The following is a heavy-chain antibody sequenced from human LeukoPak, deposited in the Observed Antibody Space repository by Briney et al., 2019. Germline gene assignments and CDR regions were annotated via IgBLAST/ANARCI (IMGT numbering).Heavy chain of an antibody. CDR3: ARGSATSTYYYGSGSYYWFDP. J-gene: IGHJ5*02. Sequence: SETLSLTCTVSGGSISTSNYYWGWIRQPPGKGLEWSGNIFYSGSTYYSPSLRSRVTISLDTSKNQCSLKLSSVTAADTAVYYCARGSATSTYYYGSGSYYWFDPWGQGTLVTVSS. D-gene: IGHD3-10*01. CDR1: GGSISTSNYY. CDR2: IFYSGST. V-gene: IGHV4-39*07.